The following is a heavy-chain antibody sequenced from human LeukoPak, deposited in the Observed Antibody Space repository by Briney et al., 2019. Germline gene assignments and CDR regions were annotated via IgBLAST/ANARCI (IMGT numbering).Heavy chain of an antibody. D-gene: IGHD5-18*01. V-gene: IGHV4-39*01. CDR1: GGSISSSSYY. J-gene: IGHJ4*02. CDR3: ARQSSGYSYGFVHY. CDR2: IYYSGST. Sequence: SETLSLTCTVSGGSISSSSYYWGWIRQPPGKGLEWIGSIYYSGSTYYNPSLKSRVTISVYTSKNQFSLKLSSVTAADTAVYYCARQSSGYSYGFVHYWGQGTLVTVSS.